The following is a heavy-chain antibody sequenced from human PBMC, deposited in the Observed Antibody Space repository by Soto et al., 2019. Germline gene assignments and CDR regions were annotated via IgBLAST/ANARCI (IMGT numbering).Heavy chain of an antibody. D-gene: IGHD3-22*01. J-gene: IGHJ4*02. CDR2: IYYSGST. V-gene: IGHV4-39*01. Sequence: LETQSLTCTVSGGSIISSSYYWGWIRQPPGKGLEWIGSIYYSGSTYYNPSLKSRVTFTRDTSANTAYMELSSLISEDTAVYYCARPKDYDDCLDLWGQGTLVTVS. CDR1: GGSIISSSYY. CDR3: ARPKDYDDCLDL.